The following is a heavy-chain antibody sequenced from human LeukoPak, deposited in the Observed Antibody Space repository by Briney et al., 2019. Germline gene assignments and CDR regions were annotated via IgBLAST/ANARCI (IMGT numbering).Heavy chain of an antibody. CDR1: GFTFSSYS. CDR2: ISGSGGST. V-gene: IGHV3-23*01. Sequence: GGSLRLSCAASGFTFSSYSMSWVRQAPGKGLEWVSAISGSGGSTYYVDSVKGRFTISRDNSKTTLYLQMNSLRAEDTAVYYCARDGSGRVPEMSAPDYWGQGTLVTVSS. J-gene: IGHJ4*02. D-gene: IGHD3-10*01. CDR3: ARDGSGRVPEMSAPDY.